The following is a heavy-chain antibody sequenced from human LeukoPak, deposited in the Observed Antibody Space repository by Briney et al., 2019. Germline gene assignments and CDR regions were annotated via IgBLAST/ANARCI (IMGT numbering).Heavy chain of an antibody. CDR1: GGSISSDTYY. D-gene: IGHD3-22*01. V-gene: IGHV4-39*01. CDR2: IYYSGST. CDR3: ARSSGFDAFDI. J-gene: IGHJ3*02. Sequence: SETLSLTCTVSGGSISSDTYYWGWIRQPPGKGLEWIVSIYYSGSTYYNPSLKSRVTISVDTSKNQFSLKLSSVTAADTAVYYCARSSGFDAFDIWGQGTTVTVSS.